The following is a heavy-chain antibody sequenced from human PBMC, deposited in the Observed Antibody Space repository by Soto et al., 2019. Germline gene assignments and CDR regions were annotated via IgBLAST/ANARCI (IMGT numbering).Heavy chain of an antibody. CDR3: AWDSYPDF. D-gene: IGHD1-26*01. Sequence: QVQLVQSGAEVKKPGASVKVSCRASGFDFTAYYIHWVRQAPRQGFEWMGWINGNSGESHDAQQFHGKVTPTRDPSRNTAYWHLKGRTSDDTAVYICAWDSYPDFGGKGPLVSVS. CDR1: GFDFTAYY. V-gene: IGHV1-2*02. J-gene: IGHJ4*02. CDR2: INGNSGES.